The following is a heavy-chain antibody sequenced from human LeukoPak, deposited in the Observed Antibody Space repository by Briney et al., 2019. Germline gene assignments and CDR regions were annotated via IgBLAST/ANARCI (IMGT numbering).Heavy chain of an antibody. Sequence: ASVKVSCKASGYTFTSYGISWVRQAPGQGLEWMGRISAYNGNTNYAQKLQGRVTMTADASTSTAYMELRSLRSDDTAVYYCARGRYSYEIVSYYYYGMDVWGQGTTVTVSS. D-gene: IGHD5-18*01. CDR3: ARGRYSYEIVSYYYYGMDV. CDR2: ISAYNGNT. V-gene: IGHV1-18*01. J-gene: IGHJ6*02. CDR1: GYTFTSYG.